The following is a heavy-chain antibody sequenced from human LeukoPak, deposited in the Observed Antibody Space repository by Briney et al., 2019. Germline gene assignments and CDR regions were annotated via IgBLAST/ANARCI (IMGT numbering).Heavy chain of an antibody. CDR1: GYTFTSYG. CDR3: ARVPPLDIVVVIASQGNWFDP. Sequence: GASVKVSCKASGYTFTSYGISWVRQAPGQGLEWMGWISAYNGNTNYAQKLQGRVTMTTDTSTSTAYMELRSLRSDDTAVYYCARVPPLDIVVVIASQGNWFDPWGQGTLVTVSS. CDR2: ISAYNGNT. V-gene: IGHV1-18*01. J-gene: IGHJ5*02. D-gene: IGHD2-21*01.